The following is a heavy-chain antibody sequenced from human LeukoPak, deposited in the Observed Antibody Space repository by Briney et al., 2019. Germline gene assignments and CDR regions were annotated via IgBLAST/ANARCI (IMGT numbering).Heavy chain of an antibody. V-gene: IGHV1-18*01. Sequence: ASVKVSCKASGGTFSSYAISWVRQAPGQGLEWMGWISAYNGNTNYAQKLQGRVTMTTDTSTSTAYMELRSLRSDDTAVYYCARSVVVPAATNYYYYYMDVWGKGTTVTVSS. CDR1: GGTFSSYA. J-gene: IGHJ6*03. D-gene: IGHD2-2*01. CDR2: ISAYNGNT. CDR3: ARSVVVPAATNYYYYYMDV.